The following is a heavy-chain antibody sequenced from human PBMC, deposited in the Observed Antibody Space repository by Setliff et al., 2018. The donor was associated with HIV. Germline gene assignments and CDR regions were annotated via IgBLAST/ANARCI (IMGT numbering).Heavy chain of an antibody. CDR2: IYVGGSV. CDR1: GGSMNSDSYS. CDR3: ARAKTIGVSAVFFDP. J-gene: IGHJ5*02. V-gene: IGHV4-61*09. Sequence: SLPCTVSGGSMNSDSYSWTWLRQPAGKGPELIGHIYVGGSVIYNPSLASRVTISMVPSKNQFSLDLSSVTAADAAKYYCARAKTIGVSAVFFDPWGQGRPVTVSS. D-gene: IGHD3-3*01.